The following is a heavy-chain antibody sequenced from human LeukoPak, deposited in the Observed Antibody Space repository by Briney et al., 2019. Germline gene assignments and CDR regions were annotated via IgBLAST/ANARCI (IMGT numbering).Heavy chain of an antibody. J-gene: IGHJ4*02. Sequence: PSETLSLTCAVYGGSFSGYYWSWIRQPPGKGLEWIGEINHSGSTNYNPSLKSRVTISVDTSKNQFSLKVSSVAAADTAVYYCARDSRNFDYWGQGTLVTVSS. CDR3: ARDSRNFDY. D-gene: IGHD4-11*01. V-gene: IGHV4-34*01. CDR2: INHSGST. CDR1: GGSFSGYY.